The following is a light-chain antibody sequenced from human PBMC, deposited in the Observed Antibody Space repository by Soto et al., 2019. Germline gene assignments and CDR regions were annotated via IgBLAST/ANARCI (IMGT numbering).Light chain of an antibody. CDR1: ALPNQY. CDR3: QSVDSSGTYVV. V-gene: IGLV3-25*03. Sequence: SYELTQPPSVSLSPGQTARITCSGDALPNQYVYWYQQKSGQAPVLVIYRDYERPSGIPERFSGSTSGTTVTLTISGVQAEDEADYYCQSVDSSGTYVVFGGGTKVTVL. CDR2: RDY. J-gene: IGLJ3*02.